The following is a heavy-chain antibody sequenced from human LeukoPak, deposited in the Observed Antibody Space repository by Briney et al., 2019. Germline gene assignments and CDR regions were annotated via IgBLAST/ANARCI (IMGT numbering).Heavy chain of an antibody. D-gene: IGHD3-10*01. CDR1: GFTFSSYD. CDR3: ARASDYYGSGSLDY. CDR2: IGTAGDT. Sequence: GGSLRLSCAASGFTFSSYDMHWVRQATGKGLEWVSAIGTAGDTYYPGSVKGRFTISRENAKNSLYLQMNSLRVGDTAVYYCARASDYYGSGSLDYWGQGTLVTVSS. J-gene: IGHJ4*02. V-gene: IGHV3-13*01.